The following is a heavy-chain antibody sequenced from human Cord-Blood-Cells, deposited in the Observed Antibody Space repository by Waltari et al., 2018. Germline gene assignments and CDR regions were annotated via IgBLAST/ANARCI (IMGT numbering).Heavy chain of an antibody. J-gene: IGHJ4*02. V-gene: IGHV3-30-3*01. CDR2: IADDGSNK. D-gene: IGHD3-10*01. CDR3: ARELEHFGELLFSLDY. CDR1: GFPFSSHA. Sequence: QVQLVESGGGVVQPGRSLRLSCAASGFPFSSHAMHWVRQAPGKGREWVEVIADDGSNKYEADSVKGRFTISRDNSKNTLDLQMNSLRAEDTAGYYCARELEHFGELLFSLDYWGQGTLVTVSS.